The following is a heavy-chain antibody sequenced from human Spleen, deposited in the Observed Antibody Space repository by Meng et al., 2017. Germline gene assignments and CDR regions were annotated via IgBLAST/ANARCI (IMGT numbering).Heavy chain of an antibody. Sequence: QGHLVESGGGVVQPGRSLRLSCAASGFTPRSYGMHWVRQAPGKGLEWVAVIWYDGSNKYYGDFVKGRFTISRDYSKNMLYLQMNSLRAEDTAVYYCARDANHYLDYWGQGTLVTVSS. V-gene: IGHV3-33*01. CDR3: ARDANHYLDY. J-gene: IGHJ4*02. CDR2: IWYDGSNK. CDR1: GFTPRSYG.